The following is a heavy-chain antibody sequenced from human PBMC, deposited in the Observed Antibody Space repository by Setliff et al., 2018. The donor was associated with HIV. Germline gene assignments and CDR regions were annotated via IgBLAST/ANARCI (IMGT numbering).Heavy chain of an antibody. CDR3: AKDVLVGGTYRLVPDY. CDR2: IYDDDDGDKT. V-gene: IGHV3-53*01. J-gene: IGHJ4*02. D-gene: IGHD3-9*01. CDR1: GFSVSDNY. Sequence: LSLSCAASGFSVSDNYMSWVRQAPGKGLEWVAVIYDDDDGDKTYYPDSVKGRSTISRDNSKNTLYLQMNSLRAEDTAVYYCAKDVLVGGTYRLVPDYWGQGTLVTVSS.